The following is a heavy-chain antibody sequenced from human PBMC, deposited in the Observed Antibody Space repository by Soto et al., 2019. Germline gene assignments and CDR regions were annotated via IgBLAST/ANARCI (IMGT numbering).Heavy chain of an antibody. Sequence: GGSLRLSCAVSGFTVSNNYMSWVRQAPGKGLEGVSVIYSGGYTAYGDSVKGRVTISRDNSKNTLYLQMNSLRAEDTAVYYCARVVYSGSYTAGYYYGMDVWGQGTTVTVSS. J-gene: IGHJ6*02. CDR1: GFTVSNNY. D-gene: IGHD1-26*01. CDR3: ARVVYSGSYTAGYYYGMDV. V-gene: IGHV3-53*01. CDR2: IYSGGYT.